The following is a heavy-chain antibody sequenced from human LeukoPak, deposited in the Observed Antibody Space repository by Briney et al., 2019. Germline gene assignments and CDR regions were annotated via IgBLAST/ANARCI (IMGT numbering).Heavy chain of an antibody. D-gene: IGHD2/OR15-2a*01. J-gene: IGHJ4*02. V-gene: IGHV4-59*01. Sequence: SVTLSLTCTVSGGSMSSYYWSWIRQPPGKGLEWITYIYYSGDTSYNPSLKSRVTISVDRSKSQFSLKLNSVTAADTAVYYCAGWANSAFDYWGQGTLVTVSS. CDR3: AGWANSAFDY. CDR1: GGSMSSYY. CDR2: IYYSGDT.